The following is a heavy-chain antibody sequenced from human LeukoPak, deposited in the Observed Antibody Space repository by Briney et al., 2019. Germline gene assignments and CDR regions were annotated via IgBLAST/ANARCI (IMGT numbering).Heavy chain of an antibody. D-gene: IGHD3-22*01. CDR1: GFTFSGSA. J-gene: IGHJ4*02. Sequence: GGSLRLSCAASGFTFSGSAMHWVRQASGKGLEWVGRIRSKANSYATAYAASVKGRFTISRDDSKNTAYLQMNSLKTEDTAVYYCTRYGDSSVRPFDYWGQGTLVTVSS. CDR3: TRYGDSSVRPFDY. V-gene: IGHV3-73*01. CDR2: IRSKANSYAT.